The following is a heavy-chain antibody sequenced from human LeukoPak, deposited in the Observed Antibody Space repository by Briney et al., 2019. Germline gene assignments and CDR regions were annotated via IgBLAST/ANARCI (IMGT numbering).Heavy chain of an antibody. CDR1: GGSISSYY. CDR2: IYTSGST. D-gene: IGHD3-22*01. V-gene: IGHV4-4*07. Sequence: PSETLSLTCTVSGGSISSYYWSWIRQPAGKGLEWIGRIYTSGSTNYNPSLKSRVTMSVDTSKNQFSLKMSSVTAADTAVYYCARAPSYYDSSSFDYWGQGTLVTVSS. CDR3: ARAPSYYDSSSFDY. J-gene: IGHJ4*02.